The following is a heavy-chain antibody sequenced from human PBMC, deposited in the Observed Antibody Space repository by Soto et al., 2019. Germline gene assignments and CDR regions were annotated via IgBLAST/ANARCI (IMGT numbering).Heavy chain of an antibody. D-gene: IGHD1-1*01. V-gene: IGHV1-3*01. CDR3: ARGKGMEENYYYYGMDV. CDR2: INGGNGHT. J-gene: IGHJ6*02. CDR1: GYTFSTYA. Sequence: ASVKVSCKASGYTFSTYALHWVRQAPGQGLEWMGWINGGNGHTRYSQEFKDRVTISRDTPASTAYMELSGLRSEDTAVYYCARGKGMEENYYYYGMDVWGQGTTVTVSS.